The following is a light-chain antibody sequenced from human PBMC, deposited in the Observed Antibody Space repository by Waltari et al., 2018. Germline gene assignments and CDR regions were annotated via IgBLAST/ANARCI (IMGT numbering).Light chain of an antibody. J-gene: IGLJ2*01. Sequence: SSVVTQSPSVSVAPGEPARITCGGDDIGSKSVHLYQQRPGQDPVLVIFYDSARPAGIPERFSGSNSGNTATLTISWVEAEDEADYYCLVWHSTIDHQGVFGGGTKLTVL. V-gene: IGLV3-21*04. CDR3: LVWHSTIDHQGV. CDR1: DIGSKS. CDR2: YDS.